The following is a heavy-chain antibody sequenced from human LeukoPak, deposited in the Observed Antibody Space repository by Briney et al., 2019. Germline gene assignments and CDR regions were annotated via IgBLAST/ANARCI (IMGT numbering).Heavy chain of an antibody. CDR1: GGSISSSIYY. J-gene: IGHJ3*02. D-gene: IGHD1-26*01. CDR3: ARDFSGAFDI. Sequence: SETLSLTCTVSGGSISSSIYYWGWIRQPPGKGLEWIGSIYYTGSTYYNPSLKSRVTISVDTSKNQFSLKLSSVTAADTAVYYCARDFSGAFDIWGQGTMVTVSS. V-gene: IGHV4-39*07. CDR2: IYYTGST.